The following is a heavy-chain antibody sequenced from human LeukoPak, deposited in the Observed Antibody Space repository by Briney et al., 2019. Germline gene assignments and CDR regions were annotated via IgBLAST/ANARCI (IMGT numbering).Heavy chain of an antibody. CDR1: GFTFSSYG. CDR3: AGPLFSRRGYDY. Sequence: GGSLRLSCAASGFTFSSYGMHWVRQAPGKGLEWVAVISYDGSNKYYADSVKGRFTISRDNSKNTLYLQMNSLRAEDTAVYYCAGPLFSRRGYDYWGQGTLVTVSS. V-gene: IGHV3-30*03. CDR2: ISYDGSNK. J-gene: IGHJ4*02. D-gene: IGHD1-1*01.